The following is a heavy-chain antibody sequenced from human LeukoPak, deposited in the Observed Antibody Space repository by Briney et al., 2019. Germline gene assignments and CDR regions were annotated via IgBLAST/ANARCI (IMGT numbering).Heavy chain of an antibody. V-gene: IGHV1-2*02. CDR2: TNPNSGGT. CDR3: ARDSYYDSSGYYRY. J-gene: IGHJ4*02. D-gene: IGHD3-22*01. Sequence: GASVKVSCKAPGYTFAGYYMHWVRQAPGQGLEWMGWTNPNSGGTNYAQKFQGRVTMTRDTPISTAYMELSRLRSDDTAVYYCARDSYYDSSGYYRYWGQGTLVTVSS. CDR1: GYTFAGYY.